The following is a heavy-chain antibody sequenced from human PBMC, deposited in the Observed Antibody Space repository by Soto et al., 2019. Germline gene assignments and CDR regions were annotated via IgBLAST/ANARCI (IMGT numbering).Heavy chain of an antibody. Sequence: PSETLSLTCTVSGGSISTTSYSWGWIRQPPGKRLKWIGSIYYSGSTYYNASLKSRVTISVDTSKIQFSMKLNSVTAADTAVYYCARDGATYLLRYFDRGHNWFDPWGQGTLVTVSS. CDR2: IYYSGST. D-gene: IGHD3-9*01. CDR3: ARDGATYLLRYFDRGHNWFDP. CDR1: GGSISTTSYS. J-gene: IGHJ5*02. V-gene: IGHV4-39*02.